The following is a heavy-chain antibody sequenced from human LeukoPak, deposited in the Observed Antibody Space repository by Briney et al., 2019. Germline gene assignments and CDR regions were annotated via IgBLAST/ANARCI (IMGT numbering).Heavy chain of an antibody. J-gene: IGHJ6*03. Sequence: AGGSLRLSCAASGFIFSSYSMNWVRQAPGKGLEWVSYISSSSSTIYYADSVKGRFTVSRDNAKNSLYLQMNSLRAEDTAVYYCARDGADIVVVPAALYYYYYYMDVWGKGTTVTVSS. V-gene: IGHV3-48*04. CDR3: ARDGADIVVVPAALYYYYYYMDV. CDR2: ISSSSSTI. D-gene: IGHD2-2*01. CDR1: GFIFSSYS.